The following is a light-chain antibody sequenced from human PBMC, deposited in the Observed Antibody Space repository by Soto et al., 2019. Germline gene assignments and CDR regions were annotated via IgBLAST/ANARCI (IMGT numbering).Light chain of an antibody. V-gene: IGKV1-5*01. J-gene: IGKJ1*01. Sequence: DIQMTQSPSTLSASIGDRVTITCRASESVSSWLAWYQQKPGQAPRLLIYDASSLQSGVPSRFSGSGSATEFTLTITGLQPDDFATYYCHQYYSFPRTFGQGTKVDIK. CDR1: ESVSSW. CDR3: HQYYSFPRT. CDR2: DAS.